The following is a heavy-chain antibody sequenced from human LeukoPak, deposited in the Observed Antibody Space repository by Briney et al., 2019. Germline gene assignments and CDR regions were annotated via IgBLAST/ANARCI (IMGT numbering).Heavy chain of an antibody. CDR1: GFTFSSYS. D-gene: IGHD6-19*01. V-gene: IGHV3-21*01. CDR3: ARGSGWYFDY. J-gene: IGHJ4*02. Sequence: GGSLRLSCAASGFTFSSYSMNWVRQAPGKGLEWVSSISSSSSYTYYADSVKGRFTISRDNAKNSLYLQMNSLRAEDTAVYYCARGSGWYFDYWGQGTLVTVSS. CDR2: ISSSSSYT.